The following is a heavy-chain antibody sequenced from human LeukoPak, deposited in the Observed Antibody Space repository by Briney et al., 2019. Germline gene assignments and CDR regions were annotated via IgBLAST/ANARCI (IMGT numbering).Heavy chain of an antibody. CDR1: GGSFSGYY. CDR2: INHSGST. Sequence: PSETLSLTCAVYGGSFSGYYWSWIRQPPGKGLEWIGEINHSGSTNYNPSLKSRVTISVDTSKNQCSPKLSSVTAADTAVYYCARGRDYWGQGTLVTVSS. V-gene: IGHV4-34*01. J-gene: IGHJ4*02. CDR3: ARGRDY.